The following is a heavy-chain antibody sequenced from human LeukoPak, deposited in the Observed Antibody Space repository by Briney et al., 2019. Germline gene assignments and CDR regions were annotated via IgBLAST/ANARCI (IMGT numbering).Heavy chain of an antibody. CDR2: FDPEDGET. D-gene: IGHD3-10*01. J-gene: IGHJ4*02. CDR1: GYTLTELS. CDR3: ASRLRYGSGSYSYFDY. Sequence: ASVKVSCKVSGYTLTELSMHWVRQAPGKGLEWMGGFDPEDGETIYAQKFQGRVTMTEDTSTDTAYMELGSLRSEDTAVYYCASRLRYGSGSYSYFDYWGQGTLVTVSS. V-gene: IGHV1-24*01.